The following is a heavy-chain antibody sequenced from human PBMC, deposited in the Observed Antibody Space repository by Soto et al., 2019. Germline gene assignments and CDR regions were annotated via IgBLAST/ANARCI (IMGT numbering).Heavy chain of an antibody. J-gene: IGHJ4*02. CDR3: AKTPRGYTQTAYFDY. V-gene: IGHV3-23*01. CDR2: ISGSGGST. CDR1: GFTFSSYA. D-gene: IGHD5-18*01. Sequence: GGSLRLSCAVSGFTFSSYAMSWVRQAPRKGLEWVSAISGSGGSTYYADSVKGRFTISRDNSKNTLYLQMNSLRAEDTAVYYCAKTPRGYTQTAYFDYWGQGTLVTVSS.